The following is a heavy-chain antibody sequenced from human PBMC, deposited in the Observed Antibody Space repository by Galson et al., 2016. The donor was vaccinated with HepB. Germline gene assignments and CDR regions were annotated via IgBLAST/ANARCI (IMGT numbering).Heavy chain of an antibody. J-gene: IGHJ3*02. Sequence: QSGAEVKKPGESLKISCKGSGYNFATYWIGWVRQMPGKGLEWMGIIYPGDSDTRYSPSFQGQVTISADKSISTAYLQWSSLKASDTAIYYCARRLIADFQDAFDIWGQGTMVTVSS. D-gene: IGHD3-16*02. V-gene: IGHV5-51*01. CDR2: IYPGDSDT. CDR1: GYNFATYW. CDR3: ARRLIADFQDAFDI.